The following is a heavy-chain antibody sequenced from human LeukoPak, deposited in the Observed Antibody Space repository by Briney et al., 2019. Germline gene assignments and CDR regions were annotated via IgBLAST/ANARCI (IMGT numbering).Heavy chain of an antibody. D-gene: IGHD3-10*01. CDR1: GGSISSSSYY. J-gene: IGHJ6*02. CDR2: NYYAGGT. Sequence: PSETLSLTCIVSGGSISSSSYYWGWIRQPPGRGLDWIGTNYYAGGTYYNPSLKSRVTISVDTSENQFSLRLSSVTAADTAVYYCARGFGESEYYYYGMDVWGQGTTVTVSS. CDR3: ARGFGESEYYYYGMDV. V-gene: IGHV4-39*01.